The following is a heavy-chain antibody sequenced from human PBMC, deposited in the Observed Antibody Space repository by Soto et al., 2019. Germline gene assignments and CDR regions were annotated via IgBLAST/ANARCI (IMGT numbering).Heavy chain of an antibody. CDR3: ARHSSSWNYYYYGMDV. Sequence: ETLSLTCAAYGGSFSGYYWTWIRQPPGTGLDWIGEINHSGSTNYNPSLKSRVTISVDTSKNQFSLKLTSVTAADTAVYYCARHSSSWNYYYYGMDVWGQGTTVTVS. D-gene: IGHD6-13*01. CDR2: INHSGST. V-gene: IGHV4-34*01. J-gene: IGHJ6*02. CDR1: GGSFSGYY.